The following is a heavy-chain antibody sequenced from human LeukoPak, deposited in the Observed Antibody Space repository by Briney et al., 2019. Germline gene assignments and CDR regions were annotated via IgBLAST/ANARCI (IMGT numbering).Heavy chain of an antibody. Sequence: GASVKVSCKASGGTFSSYAISWVRQAPGQGLEWMGGIIPIFGTANYAQKFQGRVTITADESTSTAYMELSSLRSEDTAVYYCGLSDKDYYYGMDVWGQGTTVTVSS. V-gene: IGHV1-69*13. D-gene: IGHD2/OR15-2a*01. CDR1: GGTFSSYA. CDR2: IIPIFGTA. CDR3: GLSDKDYYYGMDV. J-gene: IGHJ6*02.